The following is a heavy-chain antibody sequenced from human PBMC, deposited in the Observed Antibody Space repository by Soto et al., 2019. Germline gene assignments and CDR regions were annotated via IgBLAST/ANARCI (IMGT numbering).Heavy chain of an antibody. CDR1: GFTFSSYA. CDR3: ARDRVCSSWYFFPQYYYYYYGMDV. D-gene: IGHD6-13*01. CDR2: ISYDGSNK. Sequence: QVQLVESGGGVVQPGRSLRLSCAASGFTFSSYAMHWVRQAPGKGLEWVAVISYDGSNKYYADSVKGRFTISRDNSKNSLYLQMISLRAEDTAVYYCARDRVCSSWYFFPQYYYYYYGMDVWGQGTTVTVSS. J-gene: IGHJ6*02. V-gene: IGHV3-30-3*01.